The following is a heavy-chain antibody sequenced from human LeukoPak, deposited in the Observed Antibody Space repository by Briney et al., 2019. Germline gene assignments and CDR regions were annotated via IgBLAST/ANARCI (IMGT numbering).Heavy chain of an antibody. D-gene: IGHD3-10*01. V-gene: IGHV3-7*01. CDR1: GFTFSSYW. CDR2: IKQDGSEK. CDR3: AREDSYYYGSGSYPFDY. Sequence: GGSLRLSCAASGFTFSSYWMSWVRQAPGKGLEWVANIKQDGSEKYYVDSVKGRFTISRDNAKNSLYLQMNSLRAEDTAVYYCAREDSYYYGSGSYPFDYWGQGTLVTVSS. J-gene: IGHJ4*02.